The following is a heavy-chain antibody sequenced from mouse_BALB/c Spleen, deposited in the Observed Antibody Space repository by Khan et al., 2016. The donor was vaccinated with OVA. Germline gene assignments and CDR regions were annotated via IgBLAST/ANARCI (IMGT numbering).Heavy chain of an antibody. J-gene: IGHJ2*01. Sequence: EVQLQESGPGLVKPSQSLSLTCTVTGYSITSDYAWNWIRQFPGNKLEWMGYISYSGRTSYNPSLKSRISITRDTSKNTFFLQLNSVTTEDTATYYCASSGTITTVVATDFDYWGQGTTLTVSS. V-gene: IGHV3-2*02. CDR1: GYSITSDYA. D-gene: IGHD1-1*01. CDR2: ISYSGRT. CDR3: ASSGTITTVVATDFDY.